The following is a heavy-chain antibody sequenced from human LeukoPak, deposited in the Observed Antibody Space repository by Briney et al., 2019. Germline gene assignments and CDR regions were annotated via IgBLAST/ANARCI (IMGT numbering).Heavy chain of an antibody. D-gene: IGHD5-24*01. V-gene: IGHV3-53*01. CDR3: TRDQMNY. J-gene: IGHJ4*02. CDR1: EFTVSRNY. Sequence: GGSLRLSCTASEFTVSRNYMLWVPPAPGKGLEWVFLILSNVDTHYAASVKGRFTIYRDTSKNTVSLQMNSLRVEDTAIYYCTRDQMNYWGQGTLVTVSS. CDR2: ILSNVDT.